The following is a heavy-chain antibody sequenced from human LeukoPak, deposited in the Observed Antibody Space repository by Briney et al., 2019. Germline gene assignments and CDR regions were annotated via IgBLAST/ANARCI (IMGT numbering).Heavy chain of an antibody. CDR3: TRHRGYSSGWYYFDY. CDR2: IRSKANSYAT. V-gene: IGHV3-73*01. D-gene: IGHD6-19*01. J-gene: IGHJ4*02. Sequence: PGGSLRLSCAASGFTFSGSAMHWVRQASGKGLEWVGRIRSKANSYATAYAASVKGRFTISRDDSKNTAYLQMNSLKTEDTAVYYCTRHRGYSSGWYYFDYWGQGTLVTVSS. CDR1: GFTFSGSA.